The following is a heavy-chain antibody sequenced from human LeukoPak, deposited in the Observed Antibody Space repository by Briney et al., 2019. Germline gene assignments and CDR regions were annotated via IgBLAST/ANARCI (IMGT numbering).Heavy chain of an antibody. Sequence: SETLSLTCTVSRGSISGGSYYWSWIRQPAGKGLEWIGRIYTSGSTDYNPSLKSRVTISLDMSKNQLSLKLSSVTAADTAFYYSASNYGGNSRAYDTFDIWGQGTMVTVSS. CDR2: IYTSGST. CDR1: RGSISGGSYY. CDR3: ASNYGGNSRAYDTFDI. D-gene: IGHD4-23*01. V-gene: IGHV4-61*02. J-gene: IGHJ3*02.